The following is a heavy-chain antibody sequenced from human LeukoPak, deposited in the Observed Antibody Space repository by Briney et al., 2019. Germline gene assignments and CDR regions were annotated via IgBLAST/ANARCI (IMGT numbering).Heavy chain of an antibody. CDR3: ARDPPYDSSGYYYPEAFDI. CDR1: GSTFSSYS. J-gene: IGHJ3*02. V-gene: IGHV3-21*01. D-gene: IGHD3-22*01. Sequence: GRSLRLSWAAAGSTFSSYSINWVRQAPGKGLGWDSSIIILSSYTYYADSVKGRFTISRDNAKNSLYLQMNSLRAEDTAVYYCARDPPYDSSGYYYPEAFDIWGQGTMVTVSS. CDR2: IIILSSYT.